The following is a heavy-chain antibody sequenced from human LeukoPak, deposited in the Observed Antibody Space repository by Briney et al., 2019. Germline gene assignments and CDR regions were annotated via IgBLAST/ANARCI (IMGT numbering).Heavy chain of an antibody. Sequence: SETLSLTCAVFGGSFSGYYWTWIRQPPGKGLEWIGEINHSGSTSYKSSLKSRVTISVDTSKDQFSLKLSSVTAADTAVYYCARGQYSGNDKVSFDNWGQGTLVTVSS. CDR2: INHSGST. CDR1: GGSFSGYY. V-gene: IGHV4-34*01. J-gene: IGHJ4*02. D-gene: IGHD5-12*01. CDR3: ARGQYSGNDKVSFDN.